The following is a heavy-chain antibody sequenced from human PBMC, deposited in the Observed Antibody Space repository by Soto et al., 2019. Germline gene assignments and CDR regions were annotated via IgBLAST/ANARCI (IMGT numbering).Heavy chain of an antibody. CDR3: ARHASYSSGWYVPADAFDI. CDR2: IYYSGST. J-gene: IGHJ3*02. V-gene: IGHV4-39*01. D-gene: IGHD6-19*01. Sequence: SDTLSLTCTVSGGSIGSSSYCWGWILQPPGKGLEWIGSIYYSGSTYYNPSLKSRVTISVDTSKNQFSLKLSSVTAADTAVYYCARHASYSSGWYVPADAFDIWGQGTMVTVSS. CDR1: GGSIGSSSYC.